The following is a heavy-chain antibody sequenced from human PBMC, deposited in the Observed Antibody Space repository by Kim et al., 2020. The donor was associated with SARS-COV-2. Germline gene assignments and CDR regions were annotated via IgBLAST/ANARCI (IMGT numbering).Heavy chain of an antibody. Sequence: GGSLRLSCAASGFPFINAWMNWVRQAPGKGLEWLGRIRSATDGGATDLAAPVKDRFTISRDDSTNTLFLQMNSLKPDDTAVYYCATYRLWATTSTQDDYWGQGTLVTVSS. D-gene: IGHD3-16*01. CDR2: IRSATDGGAT. CDR3: ATYRLWATTSTQDDY. J-gene: IGHJ4*02. V-gene: IGHV3-15*01. CDR1: GFPFINAW.